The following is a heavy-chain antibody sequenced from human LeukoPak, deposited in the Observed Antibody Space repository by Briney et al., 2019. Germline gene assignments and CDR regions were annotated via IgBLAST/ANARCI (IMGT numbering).Heavy chain of an antibody. Sequence: SQTLSLTCAISGDSVSSNTAAWNWIRQSPSRGLEWLGRTYSRSKWYNDYAVSVKSRITINPDTSKNQFSLQLNSVTPEDTAVYYCARVIIYYDSSGRDAFDIWGQGTMVTVSS. D-gene: IGHD3-22*01. CDR3: ARVIIYYDSSGRDAFDI. V-gene: IGHV6-1*01. CDR2: TYSRSKWYN. CDR1: GDSVSSNTAA. J-gene: IGHJ3*02.